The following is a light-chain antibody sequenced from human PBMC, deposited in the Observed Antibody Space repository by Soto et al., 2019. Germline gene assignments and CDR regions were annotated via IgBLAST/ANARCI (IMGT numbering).Light chain of an antibody. J-gene: IGLJ3*02. Sequence: SVLTQPPSASGTPGQRVTISCSGSSSNIGSNYVYWYQQLPGTAPKLLIYTNNQRPSGVPDRFSGSKSGTSASLAISGLRSEDEADYYCAAWHDSLSVWVFGGGTKLTVL. V-gene: IGLV1-47*02. CDR3: AAWHDSLSVWV. CDR1: SSNIGSNY. CDR2: TNN.